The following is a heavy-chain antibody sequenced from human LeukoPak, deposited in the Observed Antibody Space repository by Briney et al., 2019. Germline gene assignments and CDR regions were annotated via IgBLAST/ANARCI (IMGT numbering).Heavy chain of an antibody. J-gene: IGHJ5*02. CDR3: ARGIVVVPAAIDNWFDP. CDR1: GGSFSGYY. CDR2: INHSGST. D-gene: IGHD2-2*01. Sequence: SETLSLTCAVYGGSFSGYYWSWIRQPPGKGLEWIGEINHSGSTNYNPSLKSRVTISVDTSKNQFSLKLSSVTAADTAVYYCARGIVVVPAAIDNWFDPWGQGTLVTVSS. V-gene: IGHV4-34*01.